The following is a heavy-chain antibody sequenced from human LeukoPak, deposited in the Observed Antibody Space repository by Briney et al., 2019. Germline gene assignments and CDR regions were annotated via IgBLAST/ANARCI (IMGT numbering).Heavy chain of an antibody. J-gene: IGHJ4*02. CDR3: AREMIGNPVYFDY. CDR1: GSTVSGNY. Sequence: QSGGSLRLSCAASGSTVSGNYMGWVRQAPAKGLEWVSVIYSGGTTYYADSVKGRFTISRDNSKNTLYLQMNSLSAEATAGCSFAREMIGNPVYFDYWGQGTLVTVSS. D-gene: IGHD4-23*01. V-gene: IGHV3-53*01. CDR2: IYSGGTT.